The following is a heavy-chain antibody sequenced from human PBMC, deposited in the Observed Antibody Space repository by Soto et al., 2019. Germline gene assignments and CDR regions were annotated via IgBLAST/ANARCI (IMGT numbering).Heavy chain of an antibody. CDR3: AHRVLRTVFGLVTTTAIYFDF. V-gene: IGHV2-5*02. J-gene: IGHJ4*02. CDR1: GFSLTTSGVG. CDR2: IYWDDDK. D-gene: IGHD3-3*01. Sequence: QITLNESGPTVVRPTETLTLTCRFSGFSLTTSGVGVGWIRQSPGKAPEWLALIYWDDDKRYSASLKSRLTIAKGTSKIEVFQTVSDLYPTDTATYYCAHRVLRTVFGLVTTTAIYFDFWGQGTPVAVSS.